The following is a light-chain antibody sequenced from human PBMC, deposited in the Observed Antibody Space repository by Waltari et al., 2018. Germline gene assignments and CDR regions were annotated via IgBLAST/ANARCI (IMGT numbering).Light chain of an antibody. V-gene: IGKV2-24*01. CDR1: QSLVYSDGNTY. J-gene: IGKJ1*01. Sequence: DIVLTQTPLSSPVTLGQPASISCRSSQSLVYSDGNTYLSWLQQRPGQPPRLLIYQVSNRFSGVPDRFSGSGAGTEFTLKISRVEAEDVGVYYCMQTVQFRWTFGQGTKVEIK. CDR2: QVS. CDR3: MQTVQFRWT.